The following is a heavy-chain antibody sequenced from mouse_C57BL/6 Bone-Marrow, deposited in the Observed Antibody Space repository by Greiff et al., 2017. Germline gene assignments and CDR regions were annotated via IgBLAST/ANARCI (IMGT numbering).Heavy chain of an antibody. V-gene: IGHV1-81*01. D-gene: IGHD1-1*01. CDR1: GYTFTSYG. CDR3: ARSSYGSSYGGY. CDR2: IYPRSGNT. J-gene: IGHJ2*01. Sequence: QVQLQQSGAELARPGASVKLSCKASGYTFTSYGISWVKQRTGQGLEWIGEIYPRSGNTYYNEKFKGKATLTADKSSSTAYIELRSLTSEDSAGYFCARSSYGSSYGGYWGQGTTLTVAS.